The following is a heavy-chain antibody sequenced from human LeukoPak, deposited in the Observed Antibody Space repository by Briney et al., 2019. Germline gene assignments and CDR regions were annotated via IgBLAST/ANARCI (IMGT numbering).Heavy chain of an antibody. Sequence: SGGSLRLSCAASGFTFDDYTMHWVRQAPGKGLEWVSLISWDGGSTYYADSVKGRFTISRDNSKNSLYLQMNSLRTEDTALYYCAKSMYYYDSSGFPDYWGQGTLVTVSS. D-gene: IGHD3-22*01. V-gene: IGHV3-43*01. CDR2: ISWDGGST. J-gene: IGHJ4*02. CDR1: GFTFDDYT. CDR3: AKSMYYYDSSGFPDY.